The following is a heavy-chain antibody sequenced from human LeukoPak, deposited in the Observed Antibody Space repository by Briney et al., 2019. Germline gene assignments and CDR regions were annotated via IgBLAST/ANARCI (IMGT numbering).Heavy chain of an antibody. J-gene: IGHJ3*02. CDR2: IYYSGST. D-gene: IGHD6-13*01. CDR3: ARFIAAAGNDAFDI. V-gene: IGHV4-59*01. Sequence: SETLSLTCTVSSGSISSYYWSWIRQPPGKGLEWIGYIYYSGSTNYNPSLKSRVTISVDTSKNQFSLKLSSVTAADTAVYYCARFIAAAGNDAFDIWGQGTMVTVSS. CDR1: SGSISSYY.